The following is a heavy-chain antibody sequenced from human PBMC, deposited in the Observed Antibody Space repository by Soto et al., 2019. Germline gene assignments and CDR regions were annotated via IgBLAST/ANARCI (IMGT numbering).Heavy chain of an antibody. V-gene: IGHV3-7*01. J-gene: IGHJ4*01. Sequence: GGSLRLSCAASGFTFSSYAMSWVRQAPGKGLEWVANIKRNGSEKYYVDSVKGRFTISRDNAKNSLYLQMNSLRAEDTAVYYCAKDMKYNWNDDDYWGHGTLVTVSS. D-gene: IGHD1-20*01. CDR2: IKRNGSEK. CDR1: GFTFSSYA. CDR3: AKDMKYNWNDDDY.